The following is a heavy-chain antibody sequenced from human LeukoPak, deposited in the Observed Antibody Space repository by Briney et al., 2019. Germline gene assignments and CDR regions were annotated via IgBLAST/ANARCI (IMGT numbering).Heavy chain of an antibody. CDR3: ARSYSSGWDYFDY. V-gene: IGHV1-2*02. J-gene: IGHJ4*02. Sequence: GASVKVSCKASGYTFTGYYMHWVRQAPGQGLEWMGWINPNSGGTNSAQKFQGRVTMTRDTSISTAYMELSRLRSDDTAVYYCARSYSSGWDYFDYWGQGTLVTVSS. CDR2: INPNSGGT. D-gene: IGHD6-19*01. CDR1: GYTFTGYY.